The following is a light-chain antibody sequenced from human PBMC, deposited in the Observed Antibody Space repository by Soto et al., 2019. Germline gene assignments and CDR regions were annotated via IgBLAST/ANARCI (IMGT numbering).Light chain of an antibody. V-gene: IGLV2-14*01. CDR1: SSDVGGYNY. CDR2: DVS. Sequence: QSVLTXPVSVSGSPGQSITTSCTATSSDVGGYNYVSWYQQHPGKAPKLMIYDVSNRPSGVSNRFSGSKSGNTASLTISGLQAEDEADYYCSSYTSSSTLYVFGTGTKVTVL. CDR3: SSYTSSSTLYV. J-gene: IGLJ1*01.